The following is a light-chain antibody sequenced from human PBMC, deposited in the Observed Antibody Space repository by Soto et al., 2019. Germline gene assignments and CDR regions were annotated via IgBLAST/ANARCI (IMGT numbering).Light chain of an antibody. V-gene: IGKV3-20*01. J-gene: IGKJ1*01. CDR2: NGT. CDR1: QSLSSRH. CDR3: HQYDTAPRT. Sequence: DIVLPPSPATLSLAAGERGPLSCRARQSLSSRHLAWYQQKRGQAPRLLIYNGTTRAAGIPDRFTGSGSGTDFTLTISRLEPEDFGVYYCHQYDTAPRTSGQGSKVDIK.